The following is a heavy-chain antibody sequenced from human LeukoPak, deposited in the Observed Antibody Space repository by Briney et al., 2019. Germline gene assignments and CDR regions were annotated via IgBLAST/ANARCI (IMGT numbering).Heavy chain of an antibody. Sequence: PGGSLRLSCAASGLTVSSNYMSWVRQAPGKGLEWVSIIYSAGSTYYSDSVKGRFTISRDNSKSTLYLQMNSVRAEDTAVYYCARDRLGCNNGICYGNYYYYMDVWGKGTTVTVSS. D-gene: IGHD2-8*01. CDR3: ARDRLGCNNGICYGNYYYYMDV. CDR2: IYSAGST. J-gene: IGHJ6*03. CDR1: GLTVSSNY. V-gene: IGHV3-66*02.